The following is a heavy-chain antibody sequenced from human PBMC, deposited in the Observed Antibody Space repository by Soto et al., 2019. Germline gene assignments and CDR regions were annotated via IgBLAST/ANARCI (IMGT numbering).Heavy chain of an antibody. Sequence: QVQLVQSGAEVKKPGASVKVSCKASGYTFTGYYMHWVRQAPGQGLEWMGWINPNSGGTNYAQKFQGWVTMTRDTSISTAYMELSRLRSDDTAVYSCARDSGYRSRYGMDVWGQWTTVTVSS. V-gene: IGHV1-2*04. D-gene: IGHD3-16*02. CDR2: INPNSGGT. CDR3: ARDSGYRSRYGMDV. J-gene: IGHJ6*02. CDR1: GYTFTGYY.